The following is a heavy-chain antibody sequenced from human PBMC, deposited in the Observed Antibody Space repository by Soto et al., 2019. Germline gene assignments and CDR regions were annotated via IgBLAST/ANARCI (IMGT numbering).Heavy chain of an antibody. J-gene: IGHJ4*02. D-gene: IGHD5-18*01. Sequence: EVQLVESGGGLVKPGGSLRLSCAASGFTFSSYSMNWVRQAPGKGLEWVSSISSSSSYIKYADSVKGRFTISRDNAKNSLNLQMNSLRAEDTAVYYCARDQPGYSYGYGLGYWGQGTQVTVSS. V-gene: IGHV3-21*01. CDR1: GFTFSSYS. CDR2: ISSSSSYI. CDR3: ARDQPGYSYGYGLGY.